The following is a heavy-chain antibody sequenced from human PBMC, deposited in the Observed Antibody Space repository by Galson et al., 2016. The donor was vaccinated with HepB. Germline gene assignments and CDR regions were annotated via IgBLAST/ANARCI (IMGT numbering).Heavy chain of an antibody. Sequence: SLRLSCAASGFTFSSYTMNWVRQAPGKGLEWVSYISSSSSSIYYADSVKGRFTISRDNAKNSLYLQMNSLRDEDTAVYYCAKDGRIYCSSASCYDHFHYWGQGTLVTVSS. CDR2: ISSSSSSI. CDR3: AKDGRIYCSSASCYDHFHY. J-gene: IGHJ4*02. CDR1: GFTFSSYT. V-gene: IGHV3-48*02. D-gene: IGHD2-2*01.